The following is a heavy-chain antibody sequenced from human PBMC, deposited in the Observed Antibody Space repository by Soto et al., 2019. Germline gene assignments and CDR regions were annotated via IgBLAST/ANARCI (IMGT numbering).Heavy chain of an antibody. CDR2: IIPILGIA. CDR3: AARDSLTGYSFHFDY. J-gene: IGHJ4*02. D-gene: IGHD3-9*01. Sequence: SVKVSCKASGGTFSSYTISWVRQAPGQGLEWMGRIIPILGIANYAQKFQGRVTITADKSTSTAYMELSSLRSEDTAVYYCAARDSLTGYSFHFDYWGQGTLVTVSS. V-gene: IGHV1-69*02. CDR1: GGTFSSYT.